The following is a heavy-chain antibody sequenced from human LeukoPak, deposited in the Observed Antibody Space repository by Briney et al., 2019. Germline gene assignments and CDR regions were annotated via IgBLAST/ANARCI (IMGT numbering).Heavy chain of an antibody. CDR2: IWSDGSNE. CDR3: ARDLGGGPFDF. V-gene: IGHV3-33*01. CDR1: GFTFSTYG. J-gene: IGHJ4*02. D-gene: IGHD3-16*01. Sequence: PGGSLRLPCAASGFTFSTYGMHWVRQAPGKGLEWVAVIWSDGSNENYADSVKGRFTISRDNSKNTLYLQMNSLRAEDTAVYYCARDLGGGPFDFWGQGTLVTVSS.